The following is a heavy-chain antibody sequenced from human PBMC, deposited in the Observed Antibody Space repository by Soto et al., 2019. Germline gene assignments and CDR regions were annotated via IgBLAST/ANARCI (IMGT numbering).Heavy chain of an antibody. V-gene: IGHV4-59*08. J-gene: IGHJ4*02. CDR1: GVSISSYY. D-gene: IGHD3-10*01. Sequence: SETLSLTCTVSGVSISSYYWSWIRRPPGKGLEWIGYIYYSGSTNYNPSLKSRVTISVDTSKNQFSLNLRSVTAADTAVYYCASMGYHYGSGSYPLDYWGQGTLVTVSS. CDR2: IYYSGST. CDR3: ASMGYHYGSGSYPLDY.